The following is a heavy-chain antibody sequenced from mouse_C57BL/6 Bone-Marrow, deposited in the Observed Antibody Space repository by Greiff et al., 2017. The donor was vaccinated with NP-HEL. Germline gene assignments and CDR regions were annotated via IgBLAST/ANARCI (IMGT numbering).Heavy chain of an antibody. CDR2: ISYDGSN. CDR1: GYSITSGYY. D-gene: IGHD3-2*02. Sequence: VQLQQSGPGLVKPSQSLSLTCSVTGYSITSGYYWNWIRQFPGNKLEWMGYISYDGSNNYNPSLKNRISITRDTSKNQFFLKLNSVTTEYTATYYCARQLRAWFAYWGQGTLVTVSA. CDR3: ARQLRAWFAY. J-gene: IGHJ3*01. V-gene: IGHV3-6*01.